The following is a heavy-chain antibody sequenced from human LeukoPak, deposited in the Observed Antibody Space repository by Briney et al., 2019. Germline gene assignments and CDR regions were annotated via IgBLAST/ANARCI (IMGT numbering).Heavy chain of an antibody. V-gene: IGHV4-59*08. J-gene: IGHJ4*02. D-gene: IGHD5-24*01. CDR2: IYYSGST. Sequence: SSETLTLTCTVSGGSISSYYWSWIRQPPGKGLEWIGYIYYSGSTNYNPSLKSRVTISVDASKNQFSLKLSSVTAADTAVYYCARHVYNAGFYFDYWGRGTLVRASS. CDR1: GGSISSYY. CDR3: ARHVYNAGFYFDY.